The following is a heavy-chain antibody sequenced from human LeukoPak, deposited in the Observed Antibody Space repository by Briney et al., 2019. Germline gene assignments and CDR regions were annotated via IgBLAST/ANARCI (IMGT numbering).Heavy chain of an antibody. V-gene: IGHV1-2*02. CDR2: INPNSGDT. CDR1: GYTFSDYY. CDR3: ARETATPDWGIGECFDP. Sequence: ASVKVSCKASGYTFSDYYMHWVRQAPGQGLEWMGWINPNSGDTDYAQKFQGRVTMTRDTSISTAYKELIRLRSDDTAVYYCARETATPDWGIGECFDPWGQGTLVTVSS. J-gene: IGHJ5*02. D-gene: IGHD3-10*01.